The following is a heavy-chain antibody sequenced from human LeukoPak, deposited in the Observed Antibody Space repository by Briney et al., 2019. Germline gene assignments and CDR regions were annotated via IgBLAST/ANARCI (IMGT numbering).Heavy chain of an antibody. CDR2: IKQDGSAK. CDR1: GFTFSSYW. Sequence: PGGSLRLSCAASGFTFSSYWMTWVRQAPGKGLEWVGNIKQDGSAKYDVDSVRGRFTISRDNAKNSVYLQMNNLRAEDTAVYYCARGPTRDAFDIWGQGTMVTVSS. CDR3: ARGPTRDAFDI. D-gene: IGHD1-26*01. V-gene: IGHV3-7*01. J-gene: IGHJ3*02.